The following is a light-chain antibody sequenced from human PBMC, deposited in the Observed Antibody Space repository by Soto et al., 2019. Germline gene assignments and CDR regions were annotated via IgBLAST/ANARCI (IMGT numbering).Light chain of an antibody. CDR1: QRVSSD. V-gene: IGKV3-15*01. Sequence: EIVMTQSPATLSVSPGERATLSCRASQRVSSDVAWYQQKPGQAPRLLIYGASTRATGIPARFSGSGSGTEFTLTINSLQSEDFALYYCQQYNNWPWTFGQGTKWIS. CDR3: QQYNNWPWT. J-gene: IGKJ1*01. CDR2: GAS.